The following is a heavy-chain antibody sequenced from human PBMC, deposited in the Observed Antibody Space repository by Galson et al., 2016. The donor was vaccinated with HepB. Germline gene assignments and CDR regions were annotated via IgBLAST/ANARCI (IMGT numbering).Heavy chain of an antibody. J-gene: IGHJ3*02. CDR2: IVFGSGDS. CDR1: GFTFTSSA. D-gene: IGHD2-8*02. V-gene: IGHV1-58*01. Sequence: SVKVSCKASGFTFTSSAVQWVRQARGQRLEWMGWIVFGSGDSSYAQKFHERVTITRDMSTSTAYMELRSLRSEDMAVYYCAADYGWEREYAFDTWGQGTMVTVSS. CDR3: AADYGWEREYAFDT.